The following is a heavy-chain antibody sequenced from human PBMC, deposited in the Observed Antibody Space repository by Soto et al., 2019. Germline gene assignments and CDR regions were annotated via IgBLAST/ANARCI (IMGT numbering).Heavy chain of an antibody. CDR2: IIPIFYTS. J-gene: IGHJ3*02. D-gene: IGHD4-17*01. CDR1: GGSFNSHS. V-gene: IGHV1-69*18. CDR3: ATDDTVMVGADSAFDI. Sequence: QVQLVQSGADVKKPGSSVRVSCKASGGSFNSHSFSWVRQAPGQGLEWVGTIIPIFYTSTYAERFQGRVTITADASTSTAYMDLSSLTSEDSAVYYCATDDTVMVGADSAFDIWGQGTMVTVSS.